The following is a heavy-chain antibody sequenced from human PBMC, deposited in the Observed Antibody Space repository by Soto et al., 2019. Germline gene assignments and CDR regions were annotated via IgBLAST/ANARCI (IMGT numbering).Heavy chain of an antibody. CDR2: INPNSGGT. J-gene: IGHJ6*03. CDR1: GYTFTGYY. Sequence: GASVKVSCKASGYTFTGYYMHWVRQAPGQGLEWMGWINPNSGGTNYAQKFQGWVTMTRDTSISTAYMELSRLRSDDTAVYYCAREEGAIWVCSCYPYYYYMYVWGQGTTVTVSS. V-gene: IGHV1-2*04. D-gene: IGHD2-15*01. CDR3: AREEGAIWVCSCYPYYYYMYV.